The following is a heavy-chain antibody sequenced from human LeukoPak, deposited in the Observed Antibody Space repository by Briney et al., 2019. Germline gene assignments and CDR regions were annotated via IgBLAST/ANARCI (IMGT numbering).Heavy chain of an antibody. V-gene: IGHV4-39*01. CDR2: IYYSGST. J-gene: IGHJ3*02. D-gene: IGHD2-15*01. Sequence: SETLSLTCTVSGGSISSSSYYWGWIRQPPGKGLEWIGSIYYSGSTYYNPSPKSRGTIFVDTSKNQFSLKLSSVTAADTAVYYGARPIKFDCSGGSCYGVPADAFDIWGQGTMVTVSS. CDR1: GGSISSSSYY. CDR3: ARPIKFDCSGGSCYGVPADAFDI.